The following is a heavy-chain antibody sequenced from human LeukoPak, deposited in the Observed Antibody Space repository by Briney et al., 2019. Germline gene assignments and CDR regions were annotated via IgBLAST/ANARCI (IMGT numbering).Heavy chain of an antibody. J-gene: IGHJ4*02. CDR2: ISGSGGST. Sequence: GGSLRLSCAASGFTFSSYAMSWVRQAPGKGLEWVSAISGSGGSTYYADSVKGRFTISRDNSKNTLYLQMNSLRAEDAAVYYCAKDTTPWFGELLPWDWGQGTLVTVSS. CDR1: GFTFSSYA. D-gene: IGHD3-10*01. V-gene: IGHV3-23*01. CDR3: AKDTTPWFGELLPWD.